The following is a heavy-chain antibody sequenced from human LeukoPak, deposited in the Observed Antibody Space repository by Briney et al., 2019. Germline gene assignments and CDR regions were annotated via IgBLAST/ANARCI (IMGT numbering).Heavy chain of an antibody. J-gene: IGHJ3*02. CDR2: IWYDGSNK. Sequence: GGSLRLSCAASGFTFSSYGMHWVRQAPGKGLEWVAVIWYDGSNKYYADSVKGRFTISRDNSKNTLYLQMNSLRAEDTAVYYCAKDLSVFGDASDIWGQGTMVTVSS. CDR1: GFTFSSYG. CDR3: AKDLSVFGDASDI. V-gene: IGHV3-33*06. D-gene: IGHD3-3*02.